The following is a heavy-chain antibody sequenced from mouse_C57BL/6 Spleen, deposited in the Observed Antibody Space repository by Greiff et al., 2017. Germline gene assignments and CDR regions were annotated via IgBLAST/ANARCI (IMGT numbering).Heavy chain of an antibody. V-gene: IGHV1-5*01. CDR1: GYTFTSYW. CDR3: ILPPYGYAMDY. J-gene: IGHJ4*01. Sequence: EVNLVESGTVLARPGASVKMSCKTSGYTFTSYWMHWVKQRPGQGLEWIGAIYPGNSDTSYNQKFKGKAKLTAVTSASTAYMGLSSLTNEDSAVYYWILPPYGYAMDYWGQGTSVTGSS. CDR2: IYPGNSDT. D-gene: IGHD1-1*01.